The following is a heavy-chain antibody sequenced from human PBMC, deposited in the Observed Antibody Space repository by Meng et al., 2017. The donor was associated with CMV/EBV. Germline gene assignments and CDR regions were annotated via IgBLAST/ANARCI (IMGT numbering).Heavy chain of an antibody. V-gene: IGHV3-21*01. CDR2: ISSSSSYI. J-gene: IGHJ6*02. Sequence: GESLKISCAASGLTFSSYSMNWVRQAPGKGLEWVSSISSSSSYIYYADSVKGRFTISRDNAKNSLYLQMNSLRAEDTAVYYCARADAIVVVPAAILDYYYGMDVWGQGTTVTVSS. D-gene: IGHD2-2*01. CDR3: ARADAIVVVPAAILDYYYGMDV. CDR1: GLTFSSYS.